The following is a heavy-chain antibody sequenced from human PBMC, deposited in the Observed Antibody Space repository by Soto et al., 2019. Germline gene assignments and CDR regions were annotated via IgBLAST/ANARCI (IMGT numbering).Heavy chain of an antibody. D-gene: IGHD3-10*01. V-gene: IGHV1-69*06. J-gene: IGHJ5*02. Sequence: QVQLVQSGAEVKKPGSSVKVSCKASGGTFSSYAISWVRQAPGQGHEWMGGIIPIFGTANYAQKFQGRVTITADKSTSTAYMELSSLRSEDTAVYYCAGDLVVRGVFQGWFDPWGQGTLVTVSS. CDR1: GGTFSSYA. CDR3: AGDLVVRGVFQGWFDP. CDR2: IIPIFGTA.